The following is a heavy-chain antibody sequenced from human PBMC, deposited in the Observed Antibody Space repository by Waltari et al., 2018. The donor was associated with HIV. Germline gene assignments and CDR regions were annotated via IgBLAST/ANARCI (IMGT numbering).Heavy chain of an antibody. Sequence: QVQLQQWGAGLLKPSETLSLTCAVYGGPFSGYYWSWIRQPPGKGLEWIGEINHSGSTNYNPSLKSRVTISVDTSKNQFSLKLSSVTAADTAVYYCARGLGRFGGLLDYWGQGTLVTVSS. J-gene: IGHJ4*02. CDR1: GGPFSGYY. CDR3: ARGLGRFGGLLDY. V-gene: IGHV4-34*01. D-gene: IGHD3-10*01. CDR2: INHSGST.